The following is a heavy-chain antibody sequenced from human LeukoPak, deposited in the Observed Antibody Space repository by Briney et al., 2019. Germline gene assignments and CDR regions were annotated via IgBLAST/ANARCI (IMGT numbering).Heavy chain of an antibody. J-gene: IGHJ4*02. CDR3: AREYCSGGSCYAYDY. CDR2: ISVYNGNT. D-gene: IGHD2-15*01. V-gene: IGHV1-18*01. Sequence: ASVKVSCKASGYTFTSYGISWVRQAPGQGLEWMGWISVYNGNTNYAQKLQGRVTMTTDTSTSTAYMELRSLRSDDTAVYYCAREYCSGGSCYAYDYWGQGTLVTVSS. CDR1: GYTFTSYG.